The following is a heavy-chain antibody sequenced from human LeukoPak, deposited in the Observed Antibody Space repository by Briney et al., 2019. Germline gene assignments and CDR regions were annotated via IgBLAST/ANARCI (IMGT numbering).Heavy chain of an antibody. D-gene: IGHD3-10*01. CDR3: ASAALYYNWFDP. V-gene: IGHV4-59*12. Sequence: ASETLSLTCTVSGGSISSYYWSWIRQPPGKGLEWIGYIYYSGSTNYNPSLKSRVTISVDTSKNQFSLKLSSVTAADTAVYYCASAALYYNWFDPWGQGTLVTVSS. CDR2: IYYSGST. J-gene: IGHJ5*02. CDR1: GGSISSYY.